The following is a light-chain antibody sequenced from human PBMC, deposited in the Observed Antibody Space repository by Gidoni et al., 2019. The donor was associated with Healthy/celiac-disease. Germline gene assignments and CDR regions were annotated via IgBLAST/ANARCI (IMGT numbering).Light chain of an antibody. V-gene: IGKV4-1*01. Sequence: DIVLTPSPDSLAVSLGERATINCKSSPSVLYSSNNKNYLAWYQQKPGQPPKLLIYWASTRESGVPDRFSGSGSGTDFTLTISSLQAEDVAVYYCQQYYSTPRTFGQGTKLEIK. CDR2: WAS. CDR1: PSVLYSSNNKNY. CDR3: QQYYSTPRT. J-gene: IGKJ2*01.